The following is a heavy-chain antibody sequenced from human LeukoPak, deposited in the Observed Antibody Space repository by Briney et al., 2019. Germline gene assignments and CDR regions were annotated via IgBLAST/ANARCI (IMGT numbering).Heavy chain of an antibody. J-gene: IGHJ5*02. CDR2: ISGSGGST. CDR3: AKEYSSGWYS. CDR1: GFIFSYYA. Sequence: PGGSLRLSCAASGFIFSYYAMNWVRQAPGKGLEWVSGISGSGGSTYYADSVKGRFTISRDNSKNTLFLQLNSLRAEDTAVYYCAKEYSSGWYSWGQGTLVTVSS. V-gene: IGHV3-23*01. D-gene: IGHD6-19*01.